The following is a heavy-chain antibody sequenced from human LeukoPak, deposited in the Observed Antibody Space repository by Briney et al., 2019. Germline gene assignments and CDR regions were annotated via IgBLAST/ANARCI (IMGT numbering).Heavy chain of an antibody. CDR3: AKVSDSSGWYYDY. Sequence: GGSLRPSWVASGFTFSNYAMSWVRQPPGKGQQWVSGISASGGSTYYADSVKGRFSMSRDNSKNTLFLQMNTLRAEDTAIYYCAKVSDSSGWYYDYWGQGTQVTVSS. D-gene: IGHD6-19*01. V-gene: IGHV3-23*01. CDR2: ISASGGST. J-gene: IGHJ4*02. CDR1: GFTFSNYA.